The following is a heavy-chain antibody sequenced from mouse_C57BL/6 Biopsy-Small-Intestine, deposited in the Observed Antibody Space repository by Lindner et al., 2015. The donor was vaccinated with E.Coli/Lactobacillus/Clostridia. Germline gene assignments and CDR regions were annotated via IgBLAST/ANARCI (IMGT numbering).Heavy chain of an antibody. CDR3: ARSNYDVMDY. J-gene: IGHJ4*01. Sequence: VQLQESGDELVRPGTSVKMSCKASGYTFTNYWIGWAKQRPGHGLEWIGDIYPGGGYTNYNETFKGKATLTADKSSSTAYMQFSSLTSEDSAIYYCARSNYDVMDYWGQGTSVTVSS. CDR2: IYPGGGYT. CDR1: GYTFTNYW. V-gene: IGHV1-63*01.